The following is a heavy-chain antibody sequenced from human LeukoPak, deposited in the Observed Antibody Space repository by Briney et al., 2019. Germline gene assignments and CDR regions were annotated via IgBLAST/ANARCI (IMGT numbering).Heavy chain of an antibody. V-gene: IGHV1-2*02. CDR1: GYX. CDR3: ARALGIAAAGDY. Sequence: GYXXHWVRQXPGQGXEWMGWINPNSGGTNYAQKFQGRVTMTRDTSISTAYMELSRLRSDDTAVYYCARALGIAAAGDYWGQGTLVTVFS. CDR2: INPNSGGT. D-gene: IGHD6-13*01. J-gene: IGHJ4*02.